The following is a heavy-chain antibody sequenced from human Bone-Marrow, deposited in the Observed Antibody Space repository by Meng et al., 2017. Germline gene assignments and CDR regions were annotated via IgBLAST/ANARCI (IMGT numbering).Heavy chain of an antibody. V-gene: IGHV3-23*01. D-gene: IGHD3-3*01. Sequence: GGSLRLSCTASGFTFSSYAMNWVRQAPGRGLEWVSIITGGGGTTAYADSVKGRFTISRDNSQNTLFLQMNSLRAEDTAVYYCARDLPYYDPVLSRFNEDAFDIWGQGTMVTVSS. CDR2: ITGGGGTT. J-gene: IGHJ3*02. CDR1: GFTFSSYA. CDR3: ARDLPYYDPVLSRFNEDAFDI.